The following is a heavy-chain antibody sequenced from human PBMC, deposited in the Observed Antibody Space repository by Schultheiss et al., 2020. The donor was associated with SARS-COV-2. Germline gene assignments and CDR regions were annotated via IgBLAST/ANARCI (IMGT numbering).Heavy chain of an antibody. V-gene: IGHV3-30*03. Sequence: GESLKISCAASGFTFSSYAMSWVRQAPGKGLEWVAVISYDGSNKYYADSVKGRFTISRDNAKNSLYLQMNSLRAEDTAVYYCARGVGSSGWQFDYWGQGTLVTVSS. CDR3: ARGVGSSGWQFDY. CDR2: ISYDGSNK. D-gene: IGHD6-19*01. J-gene: IGHJ4*02. CDR1: GFTFSSYA.